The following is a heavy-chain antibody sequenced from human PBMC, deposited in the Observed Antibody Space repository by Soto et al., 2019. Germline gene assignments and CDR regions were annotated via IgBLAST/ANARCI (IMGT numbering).Heavy chain of an antibody. D-gene: IGHD6-19*01. V-gene: IGHV3-43*01. CDR3: AKDISNSSGGRFLGMDV. CDR1: GCAFDDYT. J-gene: IGHJ6*02. Sequence: GWLGRSCSASGCAFDDYTMHWVRQAPGKGLEWVSLISWDGGSTYYADSVKVRFTISRDNSKNSLYLQMNSLRTEDTALYYCAKDISNSSGGRFLGMDVWGQGTKVTVYS. CDR2: ISWDGGST.